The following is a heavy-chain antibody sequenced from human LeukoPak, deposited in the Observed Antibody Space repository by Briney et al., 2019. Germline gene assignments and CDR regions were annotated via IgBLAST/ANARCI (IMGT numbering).Heavy chain of an antibody. CDR3: ARERGYYDSSGYYYATYFDY. Sequence: ASVKVSCKASGYTFTGYYMHWVRQAPGQGLEWMGRINPNSGGTNYAQKFQGRVTMTRDTSISTAYMELSRLRSDDTAAYYCARERGYYDSSGYYYATYFDYWGQGTLVTVSS. CDR2: INPNSGGT. D-gene: IGHD3-22*01. V-gene: IGHV1-2*06. J-gene: IGHJ4*02. CDR1: GYTFTGYY.